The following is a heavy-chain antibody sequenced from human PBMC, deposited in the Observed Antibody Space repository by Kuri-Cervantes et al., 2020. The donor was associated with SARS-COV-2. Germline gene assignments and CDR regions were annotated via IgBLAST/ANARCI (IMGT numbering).Heavy chain of an antibody. Sequence: GGSLRLSCTASGFIFSDYYMTWIRQAPGKGLEWVSNIGPSGTTKYYADSVKGRFTISRDNSKNTLYLQMNSLRAEDTAVYYCASSLLGTLDYWGQGTLVTVSS. CDR2: IGPSGTTK. V-gene: IGHV3-11*04. J-gene: IGHJ4*02. CDR1: GFIFSDYY. D-gene: IGHD1-14*01. CDR3: ASSLLGTLDY.